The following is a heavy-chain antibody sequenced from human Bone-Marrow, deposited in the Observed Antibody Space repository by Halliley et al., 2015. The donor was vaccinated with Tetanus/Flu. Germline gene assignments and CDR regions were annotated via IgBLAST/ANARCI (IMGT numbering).Heavy chain of an antibody. CDR3: ARGRRAGNWFDP. CDR1: GGSISSGAYH. J-gene: IGHJ5*02. Sequence: TLSLTCSVSGGSISSGAYHWSWIRQVPGKGLEWIGYIYYGENTQYNPSLKSLVTISGDTSTNQFSLRLSSVTAADTAVYYCARGRRAGNWFDPWGHGILVTVTS. V-gene: IGHV4-31*01. CDR2: IYYGENT. D-gene: IGHD6-19*01.